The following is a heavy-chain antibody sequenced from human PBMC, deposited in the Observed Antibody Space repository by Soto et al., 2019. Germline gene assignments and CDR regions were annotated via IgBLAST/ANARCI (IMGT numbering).Heavy chain of an antibody. D-gene: IGHD2-21*02. CDR1: VFTFISYG. CDR3: AKNPNPHWVTAILYYFDY. Sequence: GWSLRLSCASSVFTFISYGMHWVRQAPGKGLEWVAVISYDGSNKYYADSVKGRFTISRDNSKNTLYLQMNSLRAEDTAVYYCAKNPNPHWVTAILYYFDYWGQGTLVTVSS. J-gene: IGHJ4*02. V-gene: IGHV3-30*18. CDR2: ISYDGSNK.